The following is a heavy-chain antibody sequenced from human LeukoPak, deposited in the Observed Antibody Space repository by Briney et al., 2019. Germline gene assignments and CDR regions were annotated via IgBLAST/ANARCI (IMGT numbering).Heavy chain of an antibody. CDR2: INAGNGNT. CDR1: GYTFTSYA. D-gene: IGHD3-10*01. J-gene: IGHJ6*04. V-gene: IGHV1-3*01. Sequence: ASAKVSCKASGYTFTSYAMHWVRQAPGQRLEWMGWINAGNGNTKYSQKFQGRVTITRDTSASTAYMELSSLRSEDTAVYYCAREPSSGSYLYGQYGMDVWGKGTTVTVSS. CDR3: AREPSSGSYLYGQYGMDV.